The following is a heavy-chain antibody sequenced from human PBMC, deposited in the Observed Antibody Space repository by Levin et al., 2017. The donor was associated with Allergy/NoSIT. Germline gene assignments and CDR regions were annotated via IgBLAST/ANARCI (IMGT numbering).Heavy chain of an antibody. D-gene: IGHD2-15*01. CDR2: INAGNGNT. Sequence: ASVKVSCKASGYTFTSYVMHWVRQAPGQRLEWMGWINAGNGNTKYSQKFQGRVTITRDTSASTAYMELSSLISEDTAVYYCATVAQSSGGMNYWGQGTLVTVSS. CDR1: GYTFTSYV. CDR3: ATVAQSSGGMNY. J-gene: IGHJ4*02. V-gene: IGHV1-3*01.